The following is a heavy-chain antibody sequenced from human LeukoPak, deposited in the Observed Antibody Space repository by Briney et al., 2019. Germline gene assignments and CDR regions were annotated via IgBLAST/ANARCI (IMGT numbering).Heavy chain of an antibody. V-gene: IGHV3-23*01. CDR1: GITLSNYG. J-gene: IGHJ6*03. Sequence: QPGGSLRLSCAVSGITLSNYGMSWVRQAPGKGPEWVSTISIDGGRTYYADSVKGRFTVSRDTSKNTLYLQMNSLRAEDTAVYYCARKGIGSSRYQNMDVWGKGTTVTVSS. CDR3: ARKGIGSSRYQNMDV. D-gene: IGHD6-25*01. CDR2: ISIDGGRT.